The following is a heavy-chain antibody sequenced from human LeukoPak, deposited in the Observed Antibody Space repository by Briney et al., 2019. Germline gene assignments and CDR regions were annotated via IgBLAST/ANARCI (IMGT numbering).Heavy chain of an antibody. CDR3: ARNPSYSSGWYYFDY. D-gene: IGHD6-19*01. Sequence: ASVKISCKASGGTFSSYAISWARQAPGQGLEWMGRIIPIFGTANYAQKFQGRVTITTDESTSTAYMELSSLRSEDTAVYYCARNPSYSSGWYYFDYWGQGTLVTVSS. V-gene: IGHV1-69*05. J-gene: IGHJ4*02. CDR1: GGTFSSYA. CDR2: IIPIFGTA.